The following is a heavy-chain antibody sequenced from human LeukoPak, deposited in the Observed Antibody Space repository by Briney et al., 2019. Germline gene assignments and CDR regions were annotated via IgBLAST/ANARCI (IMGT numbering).Heavy chain of an antibody. J-gene: IGHJ4*02. CDR1: GFTFTNYA. D-gene: IGHD4-17*01. CDR2: IYSGGST. V-gene: IGHV3-66*01. CDR3: ARVDYGDYGFDY. Sequence: GGSLRLSCAVSGFTFTNYAMSWVRQAPGKGLEWVSVIYSGGSTYYADSVKGRFTISRDNSKNTLYLQMNSLRAEDTAVYYCARVDYGDYGFDYWGQGTLVTVSS.